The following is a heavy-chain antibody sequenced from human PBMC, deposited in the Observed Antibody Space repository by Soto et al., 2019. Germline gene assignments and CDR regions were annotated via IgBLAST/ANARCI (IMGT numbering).Heavy chain of an antibody. CDR3: ARHGYNSGGGYFDY. D-gene: IGHD5-18*01. Sequence: EVQLVESGGGLVQPGGSLRLSCAASGVTVSSNYMSWVRQAPGKGLEWVSVIYSGGSTYYADSVKGRFTISRDNSKNTLYLQMNSLRAEDTAVYYCARHGYNSGGGYFDYWGQGTLFTVSS. V-gene: IGHV3-66*04. J-gene: IGHJ4*02. CDR1: GVTVSSNY. CDR2: IYSGGST.